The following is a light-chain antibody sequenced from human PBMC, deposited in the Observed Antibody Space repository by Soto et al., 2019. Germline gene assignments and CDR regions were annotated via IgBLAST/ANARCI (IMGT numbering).Light chain of an antibody. J-gene: IGKJ1*01. CDR1: QSVSSDY. V-gene: IGKV3-20*01. CDR2: DAS. Sequence: EIVLTQSPGTLSLSPGEGATLSCRASQSVSSDYLAWYQQKPGQAPRLLIYDASSRATGIPDRFSGSGSGTDFTLTISRLEPEDFAVYYCQQYGSSPWTFGQGTKVEIK. CDR3: QQYGSSPWT.